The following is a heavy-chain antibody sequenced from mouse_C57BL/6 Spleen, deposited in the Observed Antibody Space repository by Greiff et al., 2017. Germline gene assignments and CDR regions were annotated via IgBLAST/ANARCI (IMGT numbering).Heavy chain of an antibody. V-gene: IGHV1-55*01. CDR1: GYTFTSYW. CDR3: ARSGDYEGPVAD. J-gene: IGHJ3*01. Sequence: QVQLQQPGAELVKPGASVKMSCKASGYTFTSYWITWVKQRPGQGLEWIGDLYPGSGSTNYNEKFKSKATLTVDTSSRTAYMQLSSLTSEDSAVYYCARSGDYEGPVADWGQGTLVTVA. CDR2: LYPGSGST. D-gene: IGHD2-4*01.